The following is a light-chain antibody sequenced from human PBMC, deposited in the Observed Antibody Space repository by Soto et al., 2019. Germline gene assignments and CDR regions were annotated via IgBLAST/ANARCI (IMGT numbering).Light chain of an antibody. V-gene: IGKV1-13*02. CDR1: QGISSA. Sequence: AIQLTQSPSSLSASVGDRVTITCRASQGISSALAWYQQKPGKAPKLLIYDVSSLESGVPSRFSCSGSGTDFTLTISSLQPEDFAAYYCQQFNSYSRTFGQGTKVEIK. CDR3: QQFNSYSRT. J-gene: IGKJ1*01. CDR2: DVS.